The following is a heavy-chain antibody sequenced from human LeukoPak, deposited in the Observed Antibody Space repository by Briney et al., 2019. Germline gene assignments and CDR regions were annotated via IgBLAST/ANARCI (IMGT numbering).Heavy chain of an antibody. V-gene: IGHV3-53*01. D-gene: IGHD2-21*02. CDR3: ARNGDSSFWYVDL. Sequence: GGSLRLSCAASGFTFSSYSMNWVRQAPGKGLEWVAIIYTGGSTYYADSVKGRFTVSRDIPKNTLFLQMNSLRVEDTAVYYCARNGDSSFWYVDLWGRGTLVSVSS. J-gene: IGHJ2*01. CDR1: GFTFSSYS. CDR2: IYTGGST.